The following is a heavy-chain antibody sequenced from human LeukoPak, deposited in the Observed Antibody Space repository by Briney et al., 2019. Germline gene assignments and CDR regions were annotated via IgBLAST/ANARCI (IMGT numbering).Heavy chain of an antibody. CDR3: ARDLICSSTSCLRGFDP. J-gene: IGHJ5*02. V-gene: IGHV1-69*13. D-gene: IGHD2-2*01. Sequence: GASVKVSCKASGGTFSSYAISWVRQAPGQGLEWMGGIIPIFGTANYAQKFQGRVTITADESTSTAYMELSSLRSEDTAVYYCARDLICSSTSCLRGFDPWGQGTLVTVSS. CDR2: IIPIFGTA. CDR1: GGTFSSYA.